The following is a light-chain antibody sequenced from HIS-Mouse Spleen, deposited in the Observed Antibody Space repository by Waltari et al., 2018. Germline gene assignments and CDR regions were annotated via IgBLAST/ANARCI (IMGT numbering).Light chain of an antibody. CDR3: QQYGSSRALT. V-gene: IGKV3-20*01. J-gene: IGKJ4*01. Sequence: EIVLTHSPATLSLSPGERPTLSCRASQSVSISYLSWYQQQPGQAPRLLIYGASSRSPSIPDWFSGSRSGTDFTLTISRLEPEDFAVYYCQQYGSSRALTFGGGTKVEIK. CDR2: GAS. CDR1: QSVSISY.